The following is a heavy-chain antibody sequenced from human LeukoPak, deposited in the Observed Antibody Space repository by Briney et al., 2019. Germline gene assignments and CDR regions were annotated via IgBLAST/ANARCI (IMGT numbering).Heavy chain of an antibody. Sequence: SVKVSCKASGGTFSSYAISWARQAPGQGLEWMGGIIPIFGTANYAQKFQGRVTITADESTSTAYMELSSLRSEDTAVYYCAAYCSGGSCHGVFDYWGQGTLVTVSS. D-gene: IGHD2-15*01. V-gene: IGHV1-69*01. CDR3: AAYCSGGSCHGVFDY. CDR1: GGTFSSYA. J-gene: IGHJ4*02. CDR2: IIPIFGTA.